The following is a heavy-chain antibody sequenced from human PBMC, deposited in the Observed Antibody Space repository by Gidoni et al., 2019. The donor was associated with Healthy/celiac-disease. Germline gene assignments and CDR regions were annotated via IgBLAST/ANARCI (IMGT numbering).Heavy chain of an antibody. D-gene: IGHD6-6*01. J-gene: IGHJ4*02. CDR2: MNPNSGNT. CDR3: ARGEGSSSSNFDY. Sequence: QAQLVQSVAEVKKPWASFKVSCKASRYTFTSYDINWVRQATGQGLERMGRMNPNSGNTGYAQKFQGRVTMTRNTSISTAYMELSSLRSEDTAVYYCARGEGSSSSNFDYWGQGTLVTVSS. CDR1: RYTFTSYD. V-gene: IGHV1-8*01.